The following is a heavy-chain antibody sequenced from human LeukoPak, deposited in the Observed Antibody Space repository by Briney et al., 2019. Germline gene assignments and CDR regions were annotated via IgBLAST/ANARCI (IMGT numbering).Heavy chain of an antibody. CDR2: IGPSGNNI. CDR1: GFTLSDHY. J-gene: IGHJ4*02. D-gene: IGHD2-21*02. CDR3: TRAPRLTDY. Sequence: PGGSLRLSCVASGFTLSDHYMTWIRQAPGKGLEWLSYIGPSGNNIYYADSVKGRFTISRDNAKNSLFLQMNSLRVEDTAVYYCTRAPRLTDYWGQGTLVTVSS. V-gene: IGHV3-11*01.